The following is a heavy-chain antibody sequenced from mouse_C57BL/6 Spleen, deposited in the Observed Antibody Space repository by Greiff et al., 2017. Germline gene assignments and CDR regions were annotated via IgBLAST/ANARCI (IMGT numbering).Heavy chain of an antibody. V-gene: IGHV1-85*01. CDR1: GYTFTSYD. Sequence: VKLMESGPELVKPGASVKLSCKASGYTFTSYDINWVKQRPGQGLEWIGWIYPRDGSTTYNEKFKGKATLTVDTSSSTAYMELHSLTSEDSAVYFCAREEGSFAYWGQGTLVTVSA. CDR2: IYPRDGST. J-gene: IGHJ3*01. CDR3: AREEGSFAY.